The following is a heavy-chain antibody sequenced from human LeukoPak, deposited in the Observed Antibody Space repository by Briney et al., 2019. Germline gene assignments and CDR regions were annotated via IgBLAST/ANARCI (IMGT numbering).Heavy chain of an antibody. CDR3: AKGWFDP. V-gene: IGHV3-23*01. CDR1: GFAFTSYA. Sequence: GGSLRLSCAASGFAFTSYAMSWVRQAPGKGLEWVSGISGSGGRTDYADSVKGRFTISRDNSKNTLYLQMNSLRAEDTAVYYCAKGWFDPWGQGTLVTVSP. J-gene: IGHJ5*02. CDR2: ISGSGGRT.